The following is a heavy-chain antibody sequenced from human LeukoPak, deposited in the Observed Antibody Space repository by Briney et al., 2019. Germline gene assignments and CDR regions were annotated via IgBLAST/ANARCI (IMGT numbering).Heavy chain of an antibody. Sequence: GGSLRLSCAASGITFGNNWMHWVRQGPGKGLVWISRINSDGGGAIYADSVKGRFTVSRDNAKNTLYLQMNSLRAEDTAVYYCAKRAAGVFDYWGQGTLVTVSS. J-gene: IGHJ4*02. CDR1: GITFGNNW. D-gene: IGHD6-25*01. CDR2: INSDGGGA. V-gene: IGHV3-74*01. CDR3: AKRAAGVFDY.